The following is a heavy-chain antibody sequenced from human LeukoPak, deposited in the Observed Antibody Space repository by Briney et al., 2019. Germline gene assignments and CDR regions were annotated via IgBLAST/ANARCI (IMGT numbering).Heavy chain of an antibody. Sequence: SETLSLTCTVSGGSISSYYWSWIRQPAGKGLEWIGRLYTSGSTNYNPSPKSRVTMSVDTSKNQFSLKLTSMTAADTAVYYCARGGSSGYYYGWGQGTLVTVSS. D-gene: IGHD3-22*01. CDR2: LYTSGST. CDR3: ARGGSSGYYYG. V-gene: IGHV4-4*07. CDR1: GGSISSYY. J-gene: IGHJ4*02.